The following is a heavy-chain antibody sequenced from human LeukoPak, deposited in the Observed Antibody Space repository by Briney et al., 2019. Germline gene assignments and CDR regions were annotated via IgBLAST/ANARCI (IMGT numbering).Heavy chain of an antibody. Sequence: ASVKVSCKASGYTFTSYAMNWVRQAPGQGLEWMGWISAYNGNTNYAQKLQGRVTMTTDTSTSTAYMELRSLRSDDTAVYYCARLEQWREYYYMDVWGKGTTVTVSS. D-gene: IGHD6-19*01. V-gene: IGHV1-18*01. CDR1: GYTFTSYA. CDR2: ISAYNGNT. CDR3: ARLEQWREYYYMDV. J-gene: IGHJ6*03.